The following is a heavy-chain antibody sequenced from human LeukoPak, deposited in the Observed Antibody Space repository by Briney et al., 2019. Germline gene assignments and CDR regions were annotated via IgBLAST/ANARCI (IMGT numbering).Heavy chain of an antibody. CDR1: GFPFSSYA. V-gene: IGHV3-23*01. Sequence: GGSLRLSCAASGFPFSSYAMSWVRQAPGKGLEWVSAISGSGGSTYYADSVKGRFTISRDNSKNTLYLQMNSLRAEDTAVYYCAKDFTVVGDIVVVPAAEGSIYYYYYMDVWGKGTTVTVSS. CDR2: ISGSGGST. J-gene: IGHJ6*03. CDR3: AKDFTVVGDIVVVPAAEGSIYYYYYMDV. D-gene: IGHD2-2*01.